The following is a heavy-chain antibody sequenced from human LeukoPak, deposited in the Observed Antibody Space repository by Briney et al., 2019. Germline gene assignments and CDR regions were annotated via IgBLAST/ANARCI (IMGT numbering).Heavy chain of an antibody. J-gene: IGHJ4*02. CDR2: IYSGGST. Sequence: GGSLRVSCAASGFTVSNNYISWVRQAPGKGLEWVSVIYSGGSTKYADSVKARFTISRDNSKNTVYLQMNSLRVDDTAVYYCARATLDNWGQGTLVTVSS. V-gene: IGHV3-53*01. CDR3: ARATLDN. CDR1: GFTVSNNY.